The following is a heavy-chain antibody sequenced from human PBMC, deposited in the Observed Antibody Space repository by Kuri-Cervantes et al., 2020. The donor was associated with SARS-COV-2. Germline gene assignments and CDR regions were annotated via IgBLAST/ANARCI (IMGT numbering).Heavy chain of an antibody. D-gene: IGHD3-10*01. V-gene: IGHV4-38-2*01. CDR1: GYSISSGYY. J-gene: IGHJ4*02. Sequence: SQTLSLTCAVSGYSISSGYYWGWIRQPPGKGLEWIGSIYHSGSTYYNPSLKSRVTISVDTSKNQFSLKLSSVTAAVTAVYYCARHYYGSGSYYAVPVLWSHWGQGTLVTVSS. CDR3: ARHYYGSGSYYAVPVLWSH. CDR2: IYHSGST.